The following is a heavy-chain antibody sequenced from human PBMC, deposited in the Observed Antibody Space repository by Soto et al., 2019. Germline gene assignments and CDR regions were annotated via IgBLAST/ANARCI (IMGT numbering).Heavy chain of an antibody. Sequence: QEQLQQWGAGLLKPSETLSLTCAVYGGSFSGYYWSWIRQPPGKGLEWIGEINHSGSTNYNPSLKSRVTISVDTSKNQFSLKLSSVTAADTAVYYCARGGNSGYVWWGQGTLVTVSS. J-gene: IGHJ4*02. CDR2: INHSGST. V-gene: IGHV4-34*01. D-gene: IGHD5-12*01. CDR1: GGSFSGYY. CDR3: ARGGNSGYVW.